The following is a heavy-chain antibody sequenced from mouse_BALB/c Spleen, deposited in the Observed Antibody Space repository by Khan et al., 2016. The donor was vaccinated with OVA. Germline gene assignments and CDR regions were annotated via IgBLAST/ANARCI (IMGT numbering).Heavy chain of an antibody. V-gene: IGHV3-2*02. Sequence: EVKLLESGPGLVKPSQSLSLTCTVTGYSITSDYAWNWIRQFPGNKLEWMGYISYSGSTGYNTSLKSRISITRDNSNNQFFLQLNSVTTEYTATCYCARRYYYGHWYFDVWGAGTTVTFAS. CDR3: ARRYYYGHWYFDV. D-gene: IGHD1-1*01. CDR2: ISYSGST. CDR1: GYSITSDYA. J-gene: IGHJ1*01.